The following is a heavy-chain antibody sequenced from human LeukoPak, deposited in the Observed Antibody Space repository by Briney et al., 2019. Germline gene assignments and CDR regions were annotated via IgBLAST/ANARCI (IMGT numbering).Heavy chain of an antibody. CDR2: ISSSSSTI. CDR3: ARARGMDV. J-gene: IGHJ6*02. CDR1: GFTFSSYS. Sequence: GRSLRLSCAASGFTFSSYSMNWVRQAPGKGLEWVSYISSSSSTIYYADSVKGRFTISRDNAKNSLYLQMNSLRAEDTAVYYCARARGMDVWGQGTTVTVSS. V-gene: IGHV3-48*01.